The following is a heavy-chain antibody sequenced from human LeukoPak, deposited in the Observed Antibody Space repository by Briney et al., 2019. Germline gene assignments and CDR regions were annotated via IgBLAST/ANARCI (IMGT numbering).Heavy chain of an antibody. CDR2: IVVGSGNT. V-gene: IGHV1-58*02. J-gene: IGHJ6*02. Sequence: GASVKVSCKASGFTFTSSAMQWVRHARGQRLEWIGWIVVGSGNTNYAQKFQERVTITRDMSTSTAYMELSSLRSEDTAVYYCAAAPDYYYYYGMDVWGQGTTVTVSS. CDR1: GFTFTSSA. CDR3: AAAPDYYYYYGMDV.